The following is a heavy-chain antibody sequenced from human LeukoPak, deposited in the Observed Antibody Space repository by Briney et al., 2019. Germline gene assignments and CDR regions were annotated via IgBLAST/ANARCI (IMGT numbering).Heavy chain of an antibody. Sequence: SETLSLTCTVSGGSISSYYWSWIGQPPGKGLEWIGYIYYSGSTNYNPSLKSRVTISVDTSKNQFSLKLSSVTAADTAVYYCAGAYYWGQGTLVTVSS. J-gene: IGHJ4*02. CDR1: GGSISSYY. CDR3: AGAYY. V-gene: IGHV4-59*01. CDR2: IYYSGST.